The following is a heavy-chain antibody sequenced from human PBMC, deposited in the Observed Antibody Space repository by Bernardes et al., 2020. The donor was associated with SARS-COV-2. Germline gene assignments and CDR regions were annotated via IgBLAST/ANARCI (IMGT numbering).Heavy chain of an antibody. D-gene: IGHD1-26*01. J-gene: IGHJ4*02. V-gene: IGHV3-23*01. CDR1: GFTFSSYA. CDR3: AKWYRGVGAHWY. Sequence: GGSLRLSCAASGFTFSSYAMSWVLQAPGKGLEWVSTITGNAAVTYYADSVKGRFTISRDNSKNMVYLQMSSLRAEDTALYYCAKWYRGVGAHWYWGQGTLVTVSS. CDR2: ITGNAAVT.